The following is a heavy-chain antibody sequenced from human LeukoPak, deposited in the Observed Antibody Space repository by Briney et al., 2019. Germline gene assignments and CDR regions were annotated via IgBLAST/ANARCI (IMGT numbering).Heavy chain of an antibody. CDR1: GYTFTSYD. V-gene: IGHV1-8*01. CDR3: ARDPRIPVTYFDL. Sequence: ASVKVSCKASGYTFTSYDINWVRQATGQGLEWMGWMNPNSGNTGYAQKFQGRVTMTRDTSTSTVYMELSSLRSEDTAVYYCARDPRIPVTYFDLWGRGTLVTVSS. J-gene: IGHJ2*01. CDR2: MNPNSGNT. D-gene: IGHD2-21*01.